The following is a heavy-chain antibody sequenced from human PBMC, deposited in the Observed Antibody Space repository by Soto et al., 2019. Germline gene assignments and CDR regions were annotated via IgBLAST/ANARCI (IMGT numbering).Heavy chain of an antibody. V-gene: IGHV1-69*08. Sequence: QVQLVQSGAEVKKPGSSVKVSCKASGGTFSSYTISWVRQAPGQGLEWMGRIIPILGIANYAQKFQGRVTITADKSTSTAYMELSSLRSEDTAVYYCARDGFGYDSSGYWGQGTLVTVSS. CDR3: ARDGFGYDSSGY. CDR2: IIPILGIA. D-gene: IGHD3-22*01. J-gene: IGHJ4*02. CDR1: GGTFSSYT.